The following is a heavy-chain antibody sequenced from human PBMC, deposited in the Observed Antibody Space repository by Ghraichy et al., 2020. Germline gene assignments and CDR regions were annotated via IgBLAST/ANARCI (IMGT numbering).Heavy chain of an antibody. J-gene: IGHJ6*02. CDR2: IYYSGSN. D-gene: IGHD3-10*01. CDR3: ARRVSYRSGLDV. V-gene: IGHV4-59*08. CDR1: GGSITSYY. Sequence: SETLSLTCTVSGGSITSYYWSWIRQPPGKGLEWIGYIYYSGSNNYNPSLNSRASISIDTSKNQFSLRLSSVTAADTAVYYCARRVSYRSGLDVWGQGTTVTVSS.